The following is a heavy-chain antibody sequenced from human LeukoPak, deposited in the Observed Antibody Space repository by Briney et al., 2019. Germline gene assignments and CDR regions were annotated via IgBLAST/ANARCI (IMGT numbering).Heavy chain of an antibody. Sequence: GGSLRLSCAASGFTFSSYSMNWVRQAPGKGLEWVSSISSSSSYIYYADSVKGRFTISRDNSKNTLYLQMNSLRAEDTAVYYCASVDSSGLGGFDYWGQGTLVTVSS. CDR2: ISSSSSYI. V-gene: IGHV3-21*01. CDR3: ASVDSSGLGGFDY. J-gene: IGHJ4*02. CDR1: GFTFSSYS. D-gene: IGHD3-22*01.